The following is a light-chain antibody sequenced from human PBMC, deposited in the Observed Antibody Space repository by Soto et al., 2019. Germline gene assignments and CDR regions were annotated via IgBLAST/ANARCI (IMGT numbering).Light chain of an antibody. CDR2: GAS. CDR3: QQGHNWPLT. Sequence: EIVMTQSPATLSESPGESATLSCRASQSISSEFAWYQQKPGQPPRLLSYGASTRATGVPARFTGSGSGSDFTLTISGLQSEDFAVYYCQQGHNWPLTFGQGTRLEI. V-gene: IGKV3-15*01. CDR1: QSISSE. J-gene: IGKJ2*01.